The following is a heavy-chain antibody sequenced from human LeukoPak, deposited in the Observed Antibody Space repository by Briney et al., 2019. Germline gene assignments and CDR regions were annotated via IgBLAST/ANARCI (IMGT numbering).Heavy chain of an antibody. CDR2: IHNGGNA. Sequence: SETLSLTCNVSGGSISRYYWAWIRQPPGMGLESIGKIHNGGNAYYTPSLKSRVTLSMDASRNQVSLRLSSVTAADTAVYYCASGYSTTLDFWGQGTLVPSP. V-gene: IGHV4-59*04. CDR1: GGSISRYY. D-gene: IGHD6-13*01. J-gene: IGHJ4*02. CDR3: ASGYSTTLDF.